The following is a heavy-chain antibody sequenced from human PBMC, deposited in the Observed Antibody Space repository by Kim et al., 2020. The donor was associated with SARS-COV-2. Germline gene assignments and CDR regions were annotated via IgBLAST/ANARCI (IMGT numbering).Heavy chain of an antibody. CDR3: ATNKGGSRGDY. CDR2: ISYDGSNK. CDR1: GFTFSSYG. Sequence: GGSLRLSCAASGFTFSSYGMHWVRQAPGKGLEWVAVISYDGSNKYYADSVKGRFTISRDNSKNTLYLQMNSLRAEDTAVYYCATNKGGSRGDYWGQGTLVTVSS. J-gene: IGHJ4*02. V-gene: IGHV3-30*03. D-gene: IGHD1-26*01.